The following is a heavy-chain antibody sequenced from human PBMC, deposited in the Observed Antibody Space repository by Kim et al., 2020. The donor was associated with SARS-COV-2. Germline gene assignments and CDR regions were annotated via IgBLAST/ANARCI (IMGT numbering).Heavy chain of an antibody. CDR1: GFTFDDYA. J-gene: IGHJ4*02. CDR2: ISWNSGSI. D-gene: IGHD3-9*01. CDR3: AKGADLTGYFDYFDY. V-gene: IGHV3-9*01. Sequence: GGSLRLSCAASGFTFDDYAMHWVRQAPGKGLEWVSGISWNSGSIGYADSVKGRFTISRDNAKNSLYLQMNSLRAEDTALYYCAKGADLTGYFDYFDYWGQGTLVTVSS.